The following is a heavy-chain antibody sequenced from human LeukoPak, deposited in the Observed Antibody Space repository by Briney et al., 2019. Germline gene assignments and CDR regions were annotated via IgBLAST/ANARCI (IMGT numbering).Heavy chain of an antibody. V-gene: IGHV3-23*01. CDR1: GFTFSSYS. CDR2: ISGSGDIT. Sequence: PGRSLRLSCAASGFTFSSYSMNWVRQAPGKGLEWVSSISGSGDITYYADSVKGRFTISRDNSRNTLHLQMNSLRAEDTALYYCAKAHLPDYYNRDVGGKGTTVTVS. J-gene: IGHJ6*03. CDR3: AKAHLPDYYNRDV.